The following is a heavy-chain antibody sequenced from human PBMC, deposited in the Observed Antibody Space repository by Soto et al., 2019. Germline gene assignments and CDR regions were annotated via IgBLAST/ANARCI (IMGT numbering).Heavy chain of an antibody. CDR1: GYTYTGYD. CDR2: MNPNSGHT. Sequence: ASXKVSCEASGYTYTGYDINWVRQATGQVLEWMGWMNPNSGHTGYAQKFQGRVTMTRNTSISTAYMELRSLRSEDTAVYYCARLGGYYQAFDSWGHGALVTVSS. V-gene: IGHV1-8*01. J-gene: IGHJ4*01. D-gene: IGHD3-22*01. CDR3: ARLGGYYQAFDS.